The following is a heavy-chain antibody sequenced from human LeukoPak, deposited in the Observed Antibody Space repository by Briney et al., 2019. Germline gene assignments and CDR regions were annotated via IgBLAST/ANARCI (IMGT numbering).Heavy chain of an antibody. CDR1: GFTVSSNY. V-gene: IGHV3-53*01. J-gene: IGHJ4*02. D-gene: IGHD5-12*01. CDR3: VLRGLVATIEY. CDR2: IYSGGST. Sequence: GGSLRLSCAASGFTVSSNYMSWVRQAPGKGLEWVSVIYSGGSTYYADSVKGRFTISRDNSKNTLYLQMNSLRAEDTAVYYCVLRGLVATIEYWGQGTLVTVSS.